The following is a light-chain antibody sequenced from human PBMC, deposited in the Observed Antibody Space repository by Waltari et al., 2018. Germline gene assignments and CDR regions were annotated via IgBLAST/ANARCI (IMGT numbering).Light chain of an antibody. V-gene: IGKV1-39*01. Sequence: DIQMTQSPSSLSASVGDRVTITCRASQSISSYLNWYQQKPGKAPKLLIYAASSLQSGVPSRFSGSGSGTDFTLTISSLQPEDFATYYCQQSYSTLGWTFGQVTKVEIK. CDR3: QQSYSTLGWT. CDR1: QSISSY. J-gene: IGKJ1*01. CDR2: AAS.